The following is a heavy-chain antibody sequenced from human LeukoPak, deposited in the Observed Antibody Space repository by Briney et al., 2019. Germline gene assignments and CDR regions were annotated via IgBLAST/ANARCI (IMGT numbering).Heavy chain of an antibody. CDR2: INPNSGGT. D-gene: IGHD3-10*01. CDR3: ARDYGSSIWFGEPYNWFDP. V-gene: IGHV1-2*02. CDR1: GYTFTGYY. Sequence: GASVKVSCKASGYTFTGYYMHWVRQAPGQGLEWMGWINPNSGGTNYAQKFQGRVTMTRDTSISTAYMELSRLRSDDTAVYYCARDYGSSIWFGEPYNWFDPWGQGTLVTVSS. J-gene: IGHJ5*02.